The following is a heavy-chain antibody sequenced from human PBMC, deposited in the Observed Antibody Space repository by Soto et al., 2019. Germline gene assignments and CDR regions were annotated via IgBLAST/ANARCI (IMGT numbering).Heavy chain of an antibody. CDR3: ARDFESVDTAMGPDYYYYGMDV. D-gene: IGHD5-18*01. J-gene: IGHJ6*02. CDR1: GGTFGSCA. V-gene: IGHV1-69*13. CDR2: IIPIFGTA. Sequence: GASVKVSCKASGGTFGSCASSWVRQAPGQGLEWMGGIIPIFGTANYAQKFQGRVTITADESTSTAYMELSSLRSEDTAVYYCARDFESVDTAMGPDYYYYGMDVWGQGTTVTSP.